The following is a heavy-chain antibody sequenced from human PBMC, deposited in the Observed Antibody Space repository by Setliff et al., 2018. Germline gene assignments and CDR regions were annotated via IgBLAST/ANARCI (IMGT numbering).Heavy chain of an antibody. J-gene: IGHJ4*02. D-gene: IGHD3-10*01. V-gene: IGHV3-48*01. Sequence: GGSLRLSCAASGFTFRSYSMKWVRQAPGKGLEWVSYISSYSSTIYYADSVKGRFTISRDNSKNTLYLQMNSLRAEDTAVYYCVTSTIIIYYFDFWGQGTPVTVSS. CDR1: GFTFRSYS. CDR2: ISSYSSTI. CDR3: VTSTIIIYYFDF.